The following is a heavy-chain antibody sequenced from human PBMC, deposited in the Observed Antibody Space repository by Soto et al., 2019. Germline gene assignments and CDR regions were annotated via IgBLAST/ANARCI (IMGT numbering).Heavy chain of an antibody. CDR3: ARRLGAGGWFDP. J-gene: IGHJ5*02. Sequence: SETLSLTCTVSGGSISSYYWSWIRQPPGKGLEWIGYIYYSGSTNYNPSLKSRVTISVDTSKNQFSLKLSSVTAADTAVYYCARRLGAGGWFDPWGQGTLVTVSS. V-gene: IGHV4-59*01. D-gene: IGHD3-10*01. CDR1: GGSISSYY. CDR2: IYYSGST.